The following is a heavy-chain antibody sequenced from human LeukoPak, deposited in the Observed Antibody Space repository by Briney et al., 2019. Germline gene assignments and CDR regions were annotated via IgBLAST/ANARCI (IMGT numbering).Heavy chain of an antibody. J-gene: IGHJ4*02. CDR2: IYYSGST. D-gene: IGHD3-22*01. Sequence: ETLSLTCTVSGGSISSSSYYWGWIRQPPGKGLEWIGSIYYSGSTYYNPSLESRVTIFVDTSKKQFSLKLSSVTAADTAVYYCARQDYYYGSGSFDYWGQGTLVTVSS. CDR3: ARQDYYYGSGSFDY. CDR1: GGSISSSSYY. V-gene: IGHV4-39*01.